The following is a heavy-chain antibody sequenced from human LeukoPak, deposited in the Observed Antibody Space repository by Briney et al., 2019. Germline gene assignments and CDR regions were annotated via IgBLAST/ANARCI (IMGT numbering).Heavy chain of an antibody. CDR1: GFTFSSYW. V-gene: IGHV3-74*01. Sequence: GGSLRLSCAASGFTFSSYWMHWVRQAPGKGLVWVSRINSDGSSTSYADSVKGRFTISRDNSKNTLYLQMNDLRADDTAVYYCVKKGQADDDGKPDWGQGTLVTVSS. J-gene: IGHJ4*02. D-gene: IGHD1-1*01. CDR2: INSDGSST. CDR3: VKKGQADDDGKPD.